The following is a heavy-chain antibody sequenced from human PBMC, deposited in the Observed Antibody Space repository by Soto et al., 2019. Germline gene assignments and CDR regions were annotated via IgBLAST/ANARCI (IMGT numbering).Heavy chain of an antibody. Sequence: QVQLQESGPGLVKPSQTLSLTCTVSGGSISSGGYYWSWIRQHPGKGLEWLGYIYYSGSTYYNPSLKSRVTISVDTSKNQFSLKLSSVTAADTAVYYCARERVVVVTSRGGLDYWGQGTLVTVSS. CDR3: ARERVVVVTSRGGLDY. D-gene: IGHD3-22*01. CDR1: GGSISSGGYY. CDR2: IYYSGST. V-gene: IGHV4-31*03. J-gene: IGHJ4*02.